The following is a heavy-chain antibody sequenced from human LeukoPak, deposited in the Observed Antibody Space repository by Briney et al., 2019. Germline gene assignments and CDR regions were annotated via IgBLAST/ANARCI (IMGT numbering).Heavy chain of an antibody. Sequence: ASVKVSCKASDYTFTNYAISWVRQAPGQGLEWMGWISAYNGNTNYAQKLQGRVSMTTDTSTSTAYMELRNLRSDDTAVYYCARTFSESYYYYGMDVWGQGTTVTVSS. CDR1: DYTFTNYA. CDR3: ARTFSESYYYYGMDV. V-gene: IGHV1-18*01. CDR2: ISAYNGNT. D-gene: IGHD1-26*01. J-gene: IGHJ6*02.